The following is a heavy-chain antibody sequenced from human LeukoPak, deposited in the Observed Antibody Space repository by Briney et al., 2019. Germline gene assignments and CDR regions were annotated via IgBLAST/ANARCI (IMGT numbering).Heavy chain of an antibody. J-gene: IGHJ3*02. V-gene: IGHV3-53*01. CDR2: IYSGGTT. D-gene: IGHD4-17*01. CDR1: GFTVSSNY. Sequence: PGGSLRLSCAASGFTVSSNYMSWVRQAPGKGLEWVSVIYSGGTTYYADSVKGRFTISRDNSNNTLYLQMNSLRAGDTAVYYCARGPVTKFEIWGQGTILTVSS. CDR3: ARGPVTKFEI.